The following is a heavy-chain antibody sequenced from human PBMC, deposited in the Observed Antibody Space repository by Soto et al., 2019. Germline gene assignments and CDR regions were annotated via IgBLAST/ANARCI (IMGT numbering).Heavy chain of an antibody. J-gene: IGHJ4*02. V-gene: IGHV1-69*01. CDR2: ILPIMGSV. Sequence: QVHLVQSGSEVKKPGSSVTVSCKASGGTFNTYTFSWVRQAPGQGLEWMGSILPIMGSVNYAHDFRGRLSITADPSTTTAYMELPSLTSHDTAIYYCARPPRYSYPTSDPLDNWGQGTLVTVSS. D-gene: IGHD2-15*01. CDR3: ARPPRYSYPTSDPLDN. CDR1: GGTFNTYT.